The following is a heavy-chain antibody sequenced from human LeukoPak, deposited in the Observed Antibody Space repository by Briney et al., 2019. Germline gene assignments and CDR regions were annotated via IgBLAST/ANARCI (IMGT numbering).Heavy chain of an antibody. D-gene: IGHD3-22*01. J-gene: IGHJ4*02. Sequence: GGSLRLSCAASGFTFSSYVMSWVRQAPGKGPEWVSAISDSGGSTYYADSVKGRFTMSRDNSKNTLFLQINSLRAEDTAVYYCAMHYDSSGFYYYLDYWGQGTLATVSS. CDR1: GFTFSSYV. V-gene: IGHV3-23*01. CDR3: AMHYDSSGFYYYLDY. CDR2: ISDSGGST.